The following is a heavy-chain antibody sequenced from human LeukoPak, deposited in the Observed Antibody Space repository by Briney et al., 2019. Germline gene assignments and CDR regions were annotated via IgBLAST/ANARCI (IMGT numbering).Heavy chain of an antibody. CDR3: ARGRVGAGDIVATTYYFDF. J-gene: IGHJ4*02. Sequence: PSETLSLTCTVSGGSISSFYWSWIQQPPGKGLEWIGYILYSGNTNYNPSLKSRVTISLDTSENQFSLKLSSVTAADTAVYYCARGRVGAGDIVATTYYFDFWGQGTLVTVSS. CDR1: GGSISSFY. CDR2: ILYSGNT. V-gene: IGHV4-59*01. D-gene: IGHD5-12*01.